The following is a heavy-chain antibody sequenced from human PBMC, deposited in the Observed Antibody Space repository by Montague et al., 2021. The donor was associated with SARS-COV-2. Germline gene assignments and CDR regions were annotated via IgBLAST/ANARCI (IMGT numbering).Heavy chain of an antibody. Sequence: TLSLTCTVSGGSISSGGYYWSWIRQHPGKGLEWIRYIYYSGSTYYNPSLKSRVTISVDTSKNQFSLKLSSVTAADTAVCYCARDIGGSTVTTGGFDYWGQGTLVTVSS. V-gene: IGHV4-31*03. CDR2: IYYSGST. D-gene: IGHD4-17*01. J-gene: IGHJ4*02. CDR3: ARDIGGSTVTTGGFDY. CDR1: GGSISSGGYY.